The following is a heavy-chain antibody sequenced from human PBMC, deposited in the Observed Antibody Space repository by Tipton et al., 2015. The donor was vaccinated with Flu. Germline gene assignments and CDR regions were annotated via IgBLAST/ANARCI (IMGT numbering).Heavy chain of an antibody. Sequence: TLSLTCTVSGGSISSYTYYWGWFRQSPGTGLEWIGSIYYSGTTYYNPSLKSRVTMSADTSKKQFSLKLNSVTAADTAVYFCATKFANWGVWEPRDYWGQGTLVTVS. V-gene: IGHV4-39*07. D-gene: IGHD7-27*01. J-gene: IGHJ4*02. CDR3: ATKFANWGVWEPRDY. CDR2: IYYSGTT. CDR1: GGSISSYTYY.